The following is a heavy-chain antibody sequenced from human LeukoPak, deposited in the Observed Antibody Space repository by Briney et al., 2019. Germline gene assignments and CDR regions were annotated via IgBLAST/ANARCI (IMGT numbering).Heavy chain of an antibody. J-gene: IGHJ4*02. D-gene: IGHD6-19*01. CDR3: ARRGSGWSR. V-gene: IGHV4-34*01. CDR1: GGSFSGYY. Sequence: SETLSLTCAVYGGSFSGYYWSWIRQPPGKGLEWIGEINPSGSTNYNPSLKSRVTISVDTSKNQFSLKLSSVTAADTAVYYCARRGSGWSRWGQGTLVTVSS. CDR2: INPSGST.